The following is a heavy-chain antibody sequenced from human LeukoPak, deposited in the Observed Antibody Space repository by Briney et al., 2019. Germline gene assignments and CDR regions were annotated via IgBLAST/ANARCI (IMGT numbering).Heavy chain of an antibody. CDR3: AGADSSGSSAHNFDY. Sequence: SETLSLTCAVSGGSISSGGYSWSWIRQPPGKGLEWIGYIYHSGSTYYNPSLKSRVTISVDTSKNQFSLKLSSVTAADTAVYYCAGADSSGSSAHNFDYWGQGTLVTVSS. J-gene: IGHJ4*02. D-gene: IGHD3-22*01. V-gene: IGHV4-30-2*01. CDR1: GGSISSGGYS. CDR2: IYHSGST.